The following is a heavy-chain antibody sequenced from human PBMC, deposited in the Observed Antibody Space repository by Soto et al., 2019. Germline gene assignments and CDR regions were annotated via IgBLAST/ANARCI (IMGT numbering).Heavy chain of an antibody. CDR2: ISWNSGSI. CDR1: GFTFDDYA. D-gene: IGHD3-10*01. V-gene: IGHV3-9*01. J-gene: IGHJ3*02. CDR3: AKDIAGLLWFGELPSWAFDI. Sequence: EVQLVESGGGLVQPGRSLRLSCAASGFTFDDYAMHWVRQAPGKGLEWVSGISWNSGSIGYADSVKVRFTISRDNAKNSLYLQMNSLRAEDTALYYCAKDIAGLLWFGELPSWAFDIWGQGTMVTVSS.